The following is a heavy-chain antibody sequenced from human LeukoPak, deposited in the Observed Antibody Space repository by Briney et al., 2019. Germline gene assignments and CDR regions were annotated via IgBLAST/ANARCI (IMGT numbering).Heavy chain of an antibody. Sequence: GGSLRLSCAASGFTFSSYWMSWVRQAPGKGLEWVANIKQDGSEKYYVDSVKGRFTISRDNSKNTLYLQMNSLRAEDTAVYYCATIVVVVAATPLRAFDIWGQGTMVTVSS. CDR3: ATIVVVVAATPLRAFDI. J-gene: IGHJ3*02. D-gene: IGHD2-15*01. V-gene: IGHV3-7*01. CDR1: GFTFSSYW. CDR2: IKQDGSEK.